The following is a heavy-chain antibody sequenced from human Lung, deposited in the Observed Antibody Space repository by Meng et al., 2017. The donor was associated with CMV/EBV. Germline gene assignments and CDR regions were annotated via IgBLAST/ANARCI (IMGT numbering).Heavy chain of an antibody. V-gene: IGHV4-39*01. D-gene: IGHD1-14*01. Sequence: LQASGPGLVKPSETLSLTCTVSGGSISSSSYYWAWIRQPPGEGLEWIGSVVYSGTTYYTSSLKSRVSISVDTSKNQFSLKLSSVTAADTAVYYCARHHHSPTFDYWGQGTLVTVSS. CDR3: ARHHHSPTFDY. CDR1: GGSISSSSYY. CDR2: VVYSGTT. J-gene: IGHJ4*02.